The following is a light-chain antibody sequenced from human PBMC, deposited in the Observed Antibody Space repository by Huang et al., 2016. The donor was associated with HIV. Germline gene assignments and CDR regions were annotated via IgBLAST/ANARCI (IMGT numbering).Light chain of an antibody. CDR3: QQRSNWPPRIT. V-gene: IGKV3-11*01. Sequence: EIVLTQSPATLSLSPGERATLSCRASQRVSSYLAWYQKKPGQAPRLRIYDASNRATGIPARFSGSGSGTDFTLTISSLEPEDFAVYYCQQRSNWPPRITFGGGTKVEIK. J-gene: IGKJ4*01. CDR1: QRVSSY. CDR2: DAS.